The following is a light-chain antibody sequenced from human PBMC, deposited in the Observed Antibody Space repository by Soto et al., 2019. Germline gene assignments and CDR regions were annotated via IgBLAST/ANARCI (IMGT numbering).Light chain of an antibody. CDR2: EVS. V-gene: IGLV2-23*02. CDR1: SSDVGSYNL. J-gene: IGLJ3*02. Sequence: QSVLTQPASVSGSPGQSITISCTGTSSDVGSYNLVSWYQQHPGKAPKLMIYEVSKRPSGVSNRFSGSKSCNTASLTISGLQAEDEADYYCCSYAGSSTPWVFGGGTKLTVL. CDR3: CSYAGSSTPWV.